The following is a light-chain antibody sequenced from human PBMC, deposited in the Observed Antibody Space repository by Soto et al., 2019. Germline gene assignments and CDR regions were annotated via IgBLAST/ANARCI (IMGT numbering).Light chain of an antibody. J-gene: IGLJ2*01. Sequence: QSVLTQPPSASGTPGQRVTISCSGSSSNIGSNTVNWYQQLPGTAPKLLIHTNNQRPSGVPDRFSGSKSGTSGSLANSGLQSEDEADYYCAAWDDSLNGVVFGGGTKLTVL. V-gene: IGLV1-44*01. CDR3: AAWDDSLNGVV. CDR1: SSNIGSNT. CDR2: TNN.